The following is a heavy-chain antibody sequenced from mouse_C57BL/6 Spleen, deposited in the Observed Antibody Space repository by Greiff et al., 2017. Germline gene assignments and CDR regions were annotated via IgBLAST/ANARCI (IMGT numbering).Heavy chain of an antibody. CDR2: INPGSGGT. CDR1: GYAFTNYL. D-gene: IGHD1-1*01. Sequence: VMLVESGAELVRPGTSVKVSCKASGYAFTNYLIEWVKQRPGQGLEWIGVINPGSGGTNYNEKFKGKATLTADKSSSTAYMQLSSLTSEDSAVYFCAREDYYGSRYFDYWGQGTTLTVSS. J-gene: IGHJ2*01. V-gene: IGHV1-54*01. CDR3: AREDYYGSRYFDY.